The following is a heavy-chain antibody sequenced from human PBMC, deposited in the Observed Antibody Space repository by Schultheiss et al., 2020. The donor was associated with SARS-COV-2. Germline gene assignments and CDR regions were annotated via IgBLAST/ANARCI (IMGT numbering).Heavy chain of an antibody. CDR2: IWYDGSNK. CDR1: GFTFSNYG. D-gene: IGHD3-9*01. J-gene: IGHJ6*02. CDR3: ARDRRYYDILTGYQDYGMDV. V-gene: IGHV3-33*08. Sequence: GSLRLSCAASGFTFSNYGMHWVRQAPGKGLEWVAVIWYDGSNKCYADSVKGRFSISRDNSKNTLYLQMNSLRAEDTAVYYCARDRRYYDILTGYQDYGMDVWGQGTTVTVSS.